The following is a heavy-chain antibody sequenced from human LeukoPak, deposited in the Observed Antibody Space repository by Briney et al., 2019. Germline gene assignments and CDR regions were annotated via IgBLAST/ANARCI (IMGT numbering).Heavy chain of an antibody. J-gene: IGHJ6*02. CDR2: INHSGST. Sequence: PSETLSLTCTVSGGSISSYYWSWIRQPPGKGLEWIGEINHSGSTNYNPSLKSRVTISVDTSKNQFSLKLSSVTAADTAVYYCARGGSSTSCYAGCYYGMDVWGQGTTVTVSS. CDR1: GGSISSYY. D-gene: IGHD2-2*01. CDR3: ARGGSSTSCYAGCYYGMDV. V-gene: IGHV4-34*01.